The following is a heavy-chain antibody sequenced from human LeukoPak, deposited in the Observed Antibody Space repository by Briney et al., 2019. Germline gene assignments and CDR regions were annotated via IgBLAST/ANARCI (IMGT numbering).Heavy chain of an antibody. V-gene: IGHV3-30*03. D-gene: IGHD2-2*02. CDR1: GFTFSSYG. CDR2: ISYDGSNK. CDR3: AREEVGVVPAAIRQYYFDY. Sequence: PGGSLRLSCAASGFTFSSYGMHWVRQAPGKGLEWVAVISYDGSNKYYADSVKGRFTISRDNSKNTLYLQMNSLRAEDTAVYYCAREEVGVVPAAIRQYYFDYWGQGTLVTVSS. J-gene: IGHJ4*02.